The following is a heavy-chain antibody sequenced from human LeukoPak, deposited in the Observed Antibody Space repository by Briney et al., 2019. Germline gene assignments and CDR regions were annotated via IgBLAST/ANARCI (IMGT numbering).Heavy chain of an antibody. V-gene: IGHV7-4-1*02. Sequence: GASVKVSCKASGYTFTSYAMNWVRQAPGQGLEWMGWINTNTGNPTYAQGFTGRFVFSLDTSVSTAYLQISSLKAEDTAVYYCAREDYDFWSGYYFWGARGYYYYMDVWGKGTTVTVSS. CDR2: INTNTGNP. CDR1: GYTFTSYA. J-gene: IGHJ6*03. CDR3: AREDYDFWSGYYFWGARGYYYYMDV. D-gene: IGHD3-3*01.